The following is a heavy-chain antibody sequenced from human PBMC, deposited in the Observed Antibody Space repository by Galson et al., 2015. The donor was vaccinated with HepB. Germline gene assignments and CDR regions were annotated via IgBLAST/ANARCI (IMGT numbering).Heavy chain of an antibody. D-gene: IGHD3-9*01. Sequence: SVKVSCKVSGYTLTELSMHWVRQAPGKGLEWMGGFDPEDGETIYAQKFQGRVTMTEDTSTDTAYMELSSLRSEDTAVYYCATGRLPTKYYDILTGYSPLDYWGQGTLVTVSS. CDR3: ATGRLPTKYYDILTGYSPLDY. CDR2: FDPEDGET. J-gene: IGHJ4*02. V-gene: IGHV1-24*01. CDR1: GYTLTELS.